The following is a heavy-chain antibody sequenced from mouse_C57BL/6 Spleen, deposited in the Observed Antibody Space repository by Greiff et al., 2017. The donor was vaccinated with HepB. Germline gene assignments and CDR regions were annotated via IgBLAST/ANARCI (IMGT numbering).Heavy chain of an antibody. V-gene: IGHV1-52*01. Sequence: QVQLQQPGAELVRPGSSVKLSCKASGYTFTSYWMHWVKQRPIQGLEWIGNIDPSDSETHYNQKFKDKATLTVDKSSSTAYMQLSSLTSEDSAVYYCARRNYYGNWYFDVWGTGTTVTVSS. D-gene: IGHD1-1*01. CDR3: ARRNYYGNWYFDV. CDR2: IDPSDSET. J-gene: IGHJ1*03. CDR1: GYTFTSYW.